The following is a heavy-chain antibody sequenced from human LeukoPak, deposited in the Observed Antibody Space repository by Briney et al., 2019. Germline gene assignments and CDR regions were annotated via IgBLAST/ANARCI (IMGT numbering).Heavy chain of an antibody. Sequence: SETLSLTCSVSGYSITSGYYWGWIRQPPGKGLEWIGSIYQRGNTYYNPSLKSRVIVSFDTSKNHFSLNLSSVTAADTAVYYCARVRTYYDFWSGSAGGLYYMDVWGKGTTVTVSS. D-gene: IGHD3-3*01. J-gene: IGHJ6*03. V-gene: IGHV4-38-2*02. CDR2: IYQRGNT. CDR3: ARVRTYYDFWSGSAGGLYYMDV. CDR1: GYSITSGYY.